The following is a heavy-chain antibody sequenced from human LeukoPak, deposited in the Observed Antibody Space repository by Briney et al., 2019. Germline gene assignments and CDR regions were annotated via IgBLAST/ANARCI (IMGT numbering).Heavy chain of an antibody. CDR2: ISGSGDRT. D-gene: IGHD3-22*01. Sequence: RGSLRLSCAASGFSFSSYAMTWVRQAPGKGPEWVSGISGSGDRTYYTDSVKGRFTISRDNSKNTLDLQMNGLRAEDTAVYFCAKRDNNDYYTGLHVFDIWGQGTMVTVSS. V-gene: IGHV3-23*01. J-gene: IGHJ3*02. CDR3: AKRDNNDYYTGLHVFDI. CDR1: GFSFSSYA.